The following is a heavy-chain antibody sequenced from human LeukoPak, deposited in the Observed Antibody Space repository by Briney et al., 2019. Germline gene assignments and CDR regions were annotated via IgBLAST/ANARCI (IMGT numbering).Heavy chain of an antibody. Sequence: GGSLRLSCVASGFAFSSYAMNWVRQAPGKGLEWVSSISASGGSTYYADSVKGRLTISRDNSKNTLYLQMNSLRGEDTAVYYCARRWSFDYWGQGTLVTVSS. D-gene: IGHD6-13*01. CDR2: ISASGGST. CDR3: ARRWSFDY. J-gene: IGHJ4*02. V-gene: IGHV3-23*01. CDR1: GFAFSSYA.